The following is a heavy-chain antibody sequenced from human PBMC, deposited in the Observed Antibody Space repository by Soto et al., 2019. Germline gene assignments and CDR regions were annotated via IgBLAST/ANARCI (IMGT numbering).Heavy chain of an antibody. CDR3: ARETYYDFWSGYYKAISAAFFDY. CDR2: IYYSGST. D-gene: IGHD3-3*01. J-gene: IGHJ4*02. Sequence: SETLSLTCTVSGGSISSGGYYWSWIRQHPGKGLEWIGYIYYSGSTYYNPPLKSRVTISVDTSKNQFSLKLSSVTAADTAVYYCARETYYDFWSGYYKAISAAFFDYWGQGTLVTVSS. CDR1: GGSISSGGYY. V-gene: IGHV4-31*03.